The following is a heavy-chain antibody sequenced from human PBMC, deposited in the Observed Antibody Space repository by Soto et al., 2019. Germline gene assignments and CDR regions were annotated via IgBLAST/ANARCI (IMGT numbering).Heavy chain of an antibody. J-gene: IGHJ5*02. D-gene: IGHD6-6*01. CDR2: INAGNGNT. CDR3: ARDSSSSGPPDNWFDP. CDR1: GYTFTSYA. V-gene: IGHV1-3*01. Sequence: ASVKVSCKASGYTFTSYAMHWVRQAPGQRLEWMGWINAGNGNTKYSQKFQGRVTITRDTSASTAYMELSSLRSEDTAVYYCARDSSSSGPPDNWFDPWGQGTLVTVSS.